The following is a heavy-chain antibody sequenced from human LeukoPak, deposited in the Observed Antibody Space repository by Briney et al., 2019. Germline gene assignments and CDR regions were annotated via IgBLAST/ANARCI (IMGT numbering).Heavy chain of an antibody. CDR2: INHSGST. J-gene: IGHJ3*02. D-gene: IGHD1-20*01. Sequence: SETLSLTCAVYGGSFSGYYWSWIRQPPGKGLEWIGEINHSGSTNYNPSLKSRVTISVDTSKNQFSLKLSSVTAADTAVYYCARHKIRWITGIRDAFDIWGEGTMVTVSS. V-gene: IGHV4-34*01. CDR1: GGSFSGYY. CDR3: ARHKIRWITGIRDAFDI.